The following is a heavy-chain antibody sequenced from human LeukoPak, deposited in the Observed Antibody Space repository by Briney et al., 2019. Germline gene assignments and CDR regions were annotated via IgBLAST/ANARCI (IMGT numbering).Heavy chain of an antibody. Sequence: GGSLRLSCAASGFTFSSYAMHWVRQAPGKGLEWVAVISYDGSNKYYADSVKGRFTISRDNSKNTLYLQMNSLRAEDTAVYYCAKDGSDSMVRGVIIVGLFDYWGQGTLVTVSS. CDR3: AKDGSDSMVRGVIIVGLFDY. CDR1: GFTFSSYA. D-gene: IGHD3-10*01. CDR2: ISYDGSNK. J-gene: IGHJ4*02. V-gene: IGHV3-30*04.